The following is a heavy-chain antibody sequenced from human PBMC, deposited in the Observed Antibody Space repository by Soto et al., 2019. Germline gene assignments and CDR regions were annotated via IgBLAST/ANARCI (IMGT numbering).Heavy chain of an antibody. CDR3: ARQGRNTTILILSHYATDF. D-gene: IGHD1-26*01. CDR1: SGSISSDSYL. J-gene: IGHJ6*02. V-gene: IGHV4-39*01. CDR2: ILYSGDT. Sequence: SETLSLTCSVSSGSISSDSYLWGWIRQPPGKGLEWIGAILYSGDTYYSESLKSRATMSVDTARNQFSLKLNSVTAADTAVYYCARQGRNTTILILSHYATDFWGQGTAVAAFS.